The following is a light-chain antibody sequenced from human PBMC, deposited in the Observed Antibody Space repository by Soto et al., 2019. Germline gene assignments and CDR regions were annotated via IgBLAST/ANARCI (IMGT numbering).Light chain of an antibody. CDR2: GAS. V-gene: IGKV3-20*01. CDR3: QQYGSSPVT. CDR1: QSVSSSY. Sequence: EIVLTQSPGTLSLSPGERATLSCRVSQSVSSSYLAWYQQKPGQAPRRLIYGASSRATGIPDRLSGSGSGTDFTLTISRLEPEDFAVYDCQQYGSSPVTFGPGTKVDI. J-gene: IGKJ3*01.